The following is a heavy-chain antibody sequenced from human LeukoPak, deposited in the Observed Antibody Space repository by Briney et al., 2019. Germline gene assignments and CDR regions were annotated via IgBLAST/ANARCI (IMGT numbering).Heavy chain of an antibody. CDR3: AKERLPYNYYYYGMDV. CDR1: GFTFSSYG. V-gene: IGHV3-30*18. J-gene: IGHJ6*02. CDR2: ISYDGSNK. Sequence: PGGSLRLSCAASGFTFSSYGMHWVRQAPGKGLEWVAVISYDGSNKYYADSVKGRFTISRGNSKNTLYLQMNSLRAEDTAVYYCAKERLPYNYYYYGMDVWGQGTTVTVSS.